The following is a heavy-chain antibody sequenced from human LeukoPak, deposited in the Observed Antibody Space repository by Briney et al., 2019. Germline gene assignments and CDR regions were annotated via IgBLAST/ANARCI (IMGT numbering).Heavy chain of an antibody. D-gene: IGHD6-19*01. Sequence: GGSLRLSCAASGFTFSNYAMNWVRQAPGRGLEWVSLIGGNGGATYYADSVKGRFTISRDNSKNTLYLQMNSLRTEDTAVYYCAKRTPVAGPGAFDIWGQGTMVTVSS. CDR1: GFTFSNYA. CDR3: AKRTPVAGPGAFDI. J-gene: IGHJ3*02. CDR2: IGGNGGAT. V-gene: IGHV3-23*01.